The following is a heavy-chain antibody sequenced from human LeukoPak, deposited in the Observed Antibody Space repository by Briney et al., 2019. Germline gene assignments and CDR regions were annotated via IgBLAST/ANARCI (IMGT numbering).Heavy chain of an antibody. D-gene: IGHD2-15*01. CDR3: ARLIKWSSDY. J-gene: IGHJ4*02. Sequence: PGGSLRLSCAASAFTVSRKYMSWVRQAPGKGLEWVSVIYSGDTTYYAVYVKGRFTISRHNSRNTLYLRMNSLRTEDTAMYYCARLIKWSSDYWGQGTLVTVSS. CDR1: AFTVSRKY. CDR2: IYSGDTT. V-gene: IGHV3-53*04.